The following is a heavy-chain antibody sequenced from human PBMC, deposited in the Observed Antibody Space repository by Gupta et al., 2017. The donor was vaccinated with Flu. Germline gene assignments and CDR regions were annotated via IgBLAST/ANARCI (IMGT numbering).Heavy chain of an antibody. Sequence: YYWVWIRQPPGKGLEWIGTIYYNGSSYYNPSLRSRVTLFLVTSKNQFSLIVRSVTAADTAVYYCARLDDILTPFSNNWFDPWGQGTLVTVSS. CDR2: IYYNGSS. J-gene: IGHJ5*02. CDR1: YY. CDR3: ARLDDILTPFSNNWFDP. V-gene: IGHV4-39*01. D-gene: IGHD3-9*01.